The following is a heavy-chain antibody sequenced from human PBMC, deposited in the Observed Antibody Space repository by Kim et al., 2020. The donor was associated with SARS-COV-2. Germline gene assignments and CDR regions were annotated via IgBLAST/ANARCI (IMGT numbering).Heavy chain of an antibody. J-gene: IGHJ4*02. V-gene: IGHV4-34*01. CDR3: ARRSGWSSFSFDY. CDR2: INHSGST. CDR1: GGSFSGYY. D-gene: IGHD6-19*01. Sequence: SETLSLTCAVYGGSFSGYYWSWIRQPPGKGLEWIGEINHSGSTNYNPSLKSRVTISVDTSKNQFSLKLSSVTAADTAVYYCARRSGWSSFSFDYWGQGTLVTVSS.